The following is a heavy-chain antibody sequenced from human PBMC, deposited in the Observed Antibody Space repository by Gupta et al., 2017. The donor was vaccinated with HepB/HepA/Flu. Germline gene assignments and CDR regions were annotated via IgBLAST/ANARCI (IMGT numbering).Heavy chain of an antibody. CDR1: GFTFSSYS. Sequence: EVQLVESGGGLVQPGGSLRLSCADSGFTFSSYSMNWVRQAQGKGLEWVSYISSSSSTIYYADSVKGRFTISRDNAKNSLYLQMNSLRDEDTAVYYCARDANSGSYLGNWFDPWGQGTLVTVSS. V-gene: IGHV3-48*02. CDR3: ARDANSGSYLGNWFDP. CDR2: ISSSSSTI. J-gene: IGHJ5*02. D-gene: IGHD1-26*01.